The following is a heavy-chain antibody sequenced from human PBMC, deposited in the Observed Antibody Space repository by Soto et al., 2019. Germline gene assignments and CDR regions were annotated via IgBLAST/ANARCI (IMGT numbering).Heavy chain of an antibody. D-gene: IGHD2-21*02. CDR3: ARGRFAYCGGDCYSYFDY. Sequence: SETLSLTCPVSGGSISSGGYYWSWIRQHPGKGLEWIGYIYYSGSTYYNPSLKSRVTISVDTSKNQFSLKLSSVTAADTAVYYCARGRFAYCGGDCYSYFDYWGQGTLVTVSS. CDR2: IYYSGST. CDR1: GGSISSGGYY. V-gene: IGHV4-31*03. J-gene: IGHJ4*02.